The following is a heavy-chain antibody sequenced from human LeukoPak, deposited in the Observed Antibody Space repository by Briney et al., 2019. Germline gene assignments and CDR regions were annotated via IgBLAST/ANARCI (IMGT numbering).Heavy chain of an antibody. D-gene: IGHD1-26*01. CDR2: IYPGHSDT. CDR3: ARPGIVGATKSYFED. V-gene: IGHV5-51*01. J-gene: IGHJ4*02. Sequence: GESLKTSCKGSGYRFTNYWVAWVRQMPGKGLEWMGMIYPGHSDTRYSPSFQGQVTISADESISTAYLQWSSLKASDTAMYYCARPGIVGATKSYFEDWGQGTLVTVSS. CDR1: GYRFTNYW.